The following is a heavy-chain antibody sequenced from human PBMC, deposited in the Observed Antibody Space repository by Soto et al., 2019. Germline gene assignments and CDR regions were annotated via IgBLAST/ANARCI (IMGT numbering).Heavy chain of an antibody. Sequence: QVQLVESGGGVVQPGRSLRLSCAASGFIFRNFGMHWVRRAPGKGREWVATISGDGNDKYYPDSMKGRFTISRDNFNNTLYLQLNSLRPEDTAVYHCVQGASTAHQPLDSWGQGVVVTVSS. J-gene: IGHJ4*02. D-gene: IGHD1-26*01. CDR2: ISGDGNDK. CDR1: GFIFRNFG. V-gene: IGHV3-30*03. CDR3: VQGASTAHQPLDS.